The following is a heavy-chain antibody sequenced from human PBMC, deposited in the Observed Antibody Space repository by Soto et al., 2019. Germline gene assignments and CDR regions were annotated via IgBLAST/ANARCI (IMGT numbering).Heavy chain of an antibody. Sequence: ASVKVSCKASGYSFTSLDINWVRQTTGQGLEWMGWMQPSSGRTGYAQKFQGRVTMTRDTSINTAYMELSSLTSDDTAFYYCARGVTAGVDYWGQGTLVTSPQ. J-gene: IGHJ4*02. V-gene: IGHV1-8*01. CDR1: GYSFTSLD. D-gene: IGHD1-26*01. CDR2: MQPSSGRT. CDR3: ARGVTAGVDY.